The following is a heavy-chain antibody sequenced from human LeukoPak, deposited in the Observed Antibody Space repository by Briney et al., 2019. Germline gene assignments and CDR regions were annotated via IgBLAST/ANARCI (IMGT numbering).Heavy chain of an antibody. J-gene: IGHJ6*03. CDR2: ISSSGSTI. CDR1: GFTFSSYE. CDR3: ARAAGYYDRWGYYYYYYMDV. V-gene: IGHV3-48*03. D-gene: IGHD3-22*01. Sequence: GGSLRLSCAASGFTFSSYEMNWVRQAPGKGLEWVSYISSSGSTIYYADSVKGRFTISRDNAKNSLYLQMNSLRAEDTAVYYCARAAGYYDRWGYYYYYYMDVWGKGTTVTASS.